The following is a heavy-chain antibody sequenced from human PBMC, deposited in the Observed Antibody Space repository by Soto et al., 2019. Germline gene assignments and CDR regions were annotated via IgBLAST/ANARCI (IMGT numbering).Heavy chain of an antibody. J-gene: IGHJ6*02. Sequence: EVQLLESGGGLVQPGGSLRLSCAASGFTFSSYAMSWVRQAPGKGLEWVSAISGSGGSTYYADSVKGRFTISRDNSKSTLYLQMNSLRAEDTAVYYCATLANSGSYYYYYYGMDVWGQGTTVTVSS. CDR3: ATLANSGSYYYYYYGMDV. D-gene: IGHD3-10*01. CDR2: ISGSGGST. V-gene: IGHV3-23*01. CDR1: GFTFSSYA.